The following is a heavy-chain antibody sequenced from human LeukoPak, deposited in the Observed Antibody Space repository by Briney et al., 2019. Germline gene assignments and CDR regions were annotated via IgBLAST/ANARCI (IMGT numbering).Heavy chain of an antibody. CDR1: GYSISSGYY. J-gene: IGHJ3*02. Sequence: PSETLSLTCTVSGYSISSGYYWGWIRQPPGKGLEWIGSIYYSGSTNYNPSLKSRVTISVDTSKNQFSLKLSSVTAADTAVYYCARDQAHSSSWYDAFDIWGQGTMVTVSS. V-gene: IGHV4-38-2*02. CDR2: IYYSGST. CDR3: ARDQAHSSSWYDAFDI. D-gene: IGHD6-13*01.